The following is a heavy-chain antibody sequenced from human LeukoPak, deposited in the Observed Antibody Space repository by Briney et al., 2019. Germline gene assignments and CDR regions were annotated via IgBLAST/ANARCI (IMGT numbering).Heavy chain of an antibody. D-gene: IGHD6-19*01. CDR3: AKSTPTGYSSGWFPPFDY. CDR1: GFTFSSYA. J-gene: IGHJ4*02. V-gene: IGHV3-23*01. CDR2: ISGSGGST. Sequence: GGSLRLSCAASGFTFSSYAMSWVRQAPGKGLEWVSAISGSGGSTYYADSVKGRFTISRDNSKNTLYLQMNSLRAEDTAVYYCAKSTPTGYSSGWFPPFDYWGQGTLVTVSS.